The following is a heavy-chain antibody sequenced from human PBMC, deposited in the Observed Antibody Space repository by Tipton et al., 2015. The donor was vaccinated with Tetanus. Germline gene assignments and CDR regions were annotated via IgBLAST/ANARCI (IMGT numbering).Heavy chain of an antibody. CDR1: GFTFGSYP. J-gene: IGHJ4*02. CDR2: VSGNGGST. Sequence: SLRLSCAASGFTFGSYPMTWVRQAPGKGLEWVSGVSGNGGSTYYADSVRGRFTVSRDNSENSLYLQMNSLRAEDTAIYYRAKAKSWINLWFGDAWGPGTRVTVSS. V-gene: IGHV3-23*01. D-gene: IGHD3-10*01. CDR3: AKAKSWINLWFGDA.